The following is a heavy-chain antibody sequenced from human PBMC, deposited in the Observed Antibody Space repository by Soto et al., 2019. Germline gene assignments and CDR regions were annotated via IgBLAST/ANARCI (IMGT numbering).Heavy chain of an antibody. CDR2: ISSSSSYI. V-gene: IGHV3-21*01. CDR1: GFTFSSYS. Sequence: GGSLRLSRAASGFTFSSYSMNWVRQAPGKGLEWVSSISSSSSYIYYADSVKGRFTISRDNAKNSLYLQMNSLRAEDTAVYYCARARGYCSSTSCQPYYYMDVWGKGTTVTVSS. J-gene: IGHJ6*03. CDR3: ARARGYCSSTSCQPYYYMDV. D-gene: IGHD2-2*01.